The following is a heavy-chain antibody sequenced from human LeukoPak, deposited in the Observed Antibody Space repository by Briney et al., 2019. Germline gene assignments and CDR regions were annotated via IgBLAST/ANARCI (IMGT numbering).Heavy chain of an antibody. CDR3: ARIPAYSHYNYYGMDV. CDR1: GFSLNTNGMC. CDR2: IDWDDDK. Sequence: SGPALVKPTQTLTLTCTFSGFSLNTNGMCVSWIRQPPGKALEWLARIDWDDDKYYSTSLKTRLTISKDTSKNQVVLTVTNMDPVDAATYYCARIPAYSHYNYYGMDVWGQGTTVTVSS. V-gene: IGHV2-70*11. J-gene: IGHJ6*02. D-gene: IGHD4-11*01.